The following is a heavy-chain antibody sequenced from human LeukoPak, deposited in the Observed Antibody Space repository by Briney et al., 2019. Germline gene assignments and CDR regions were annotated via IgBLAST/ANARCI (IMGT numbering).Heavy chain of an antibody. J-gene: IGHJ4*02. D-gene: IGHD1-26*01. CDR3: ARVEVGATSPFDY. Sequence: SETLSLTCTVSGGSISSYYWSWIRQPPGKGLEWIGSIYHSGNTYYNPSLKSRVTISVDTSKNRFSLKLSSVTAADTAVYYCARVEVGATSPFDYWGQGNLVTVSS. CDR1: GGSISSYY. V-gene: IGHV4-38-2*02. CDR2: IYHSGNT.